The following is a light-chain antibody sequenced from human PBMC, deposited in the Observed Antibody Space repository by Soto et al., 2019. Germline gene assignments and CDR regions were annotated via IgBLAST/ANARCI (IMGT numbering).Light chain of an antibody. V-gene: IGKV1-5*01. CDR3: QQYNSYSPELT. CDR2: DAS. Sequence: DIQMTQSPSTLSASVGDRVTITCRASQSISSWLAWYQQKPGKAPKLLIYDASSLESGVPSRFSGSGSGTEFTLTISSLQPDDFATYYCQQYNSYSPELTFGVWTKVEIK. J-gene: IGKJ4*01. CDR1: QSISSW.